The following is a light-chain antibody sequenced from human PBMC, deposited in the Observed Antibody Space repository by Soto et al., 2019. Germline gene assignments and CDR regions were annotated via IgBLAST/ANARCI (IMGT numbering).Light chain of an antibody. CDR3: QQYNNWPFT. Sequence: EIIMTQSPATLSVSPGERATLSCRASQSVSSNLAWYQQKPAQAPRVLIYGASTRATGVPARFSGSGSGTEFTLTISSLQSEDFAIYYCQQYNNWPFTFDQGTRLDIK. CDR2: GAS. J-gene: IGKJ5*01. V-gene: IGKV3-15*01. CDR1: QSVSSN.